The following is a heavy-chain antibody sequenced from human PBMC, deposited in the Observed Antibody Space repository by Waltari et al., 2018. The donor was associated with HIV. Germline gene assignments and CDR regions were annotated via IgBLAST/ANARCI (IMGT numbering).Heavy chain of an antibody. CDR2: IQHSGST. J-gene: IGHJ4*02. V-gene: IGHV4-31*03. D-gene: IGHD3-10*01. Sequence: QVQLQESGPGLVKSSQTLSLTCTVSGRSISSGGYYWNWIRQHPGKGLEWIGYIQHSGSTYYNPSLKSRVSISVNTSKNQFSLNLTSVTAADTAVYYCARVSDSYGTVFEYWGQGTLVSVSS. CDR3: ARVSDSYGTVFEY. CDR1: GRSISSGGYY.